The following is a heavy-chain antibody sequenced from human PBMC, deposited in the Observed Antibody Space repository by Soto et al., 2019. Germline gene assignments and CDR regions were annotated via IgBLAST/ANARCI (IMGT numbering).Heavy chain of an antibody. CDR1: GFTFSSYL. V-gene: IGHV3-7*01. D-gene: IGHD6-19*01. Sequence: GGSLRLSCAASGFTFSSYLMSWVRQAPGKGLEWVANIKQDGSEKYYVDSVKGRFTISRDNAKNSLYLQMNSLRAEDTAVYYCASGQWLAPFDYWGQGTLVTVSS. J-gene: IGHJ4*02. CDR3: ASGQWLAPFDY. CDR2: IKQDGSEK.